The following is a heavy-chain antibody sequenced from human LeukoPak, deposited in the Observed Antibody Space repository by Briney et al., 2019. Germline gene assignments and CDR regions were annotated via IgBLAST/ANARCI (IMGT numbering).Heavy chain of an antibody. V-gene: IGHV1-18*01. J-gene: IGHJ4*02. D-gene: IGHD6-19*01. Sequence: ASVRVSCKASGYTFTSYGISWVRQAPGQGLEWMGWISGYNGDTNYAQKLQGRVTMTTDTSTNTVYMELRSLRSDDTAVYFCARLAVAGHFDHWGQGTLVTVSS. CDR3: ARLAVAGHFDH. CDR1: GYTFTSYG. CDR2: ISGYNGDT.